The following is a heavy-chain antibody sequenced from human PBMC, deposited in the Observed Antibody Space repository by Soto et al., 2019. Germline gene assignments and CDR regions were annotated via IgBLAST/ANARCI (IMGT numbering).Heavy chain of an antibody. CDR2: MNPNSGNT. V-gene: IGHV1-8*01. CDR3: ARGTRRSGYGLAGNYYYYYMDV. Sequence: GASVKVSCKASGYTFTSYDINWARQATGQGLEWMGWMNPNSGNTGYAQKFQGRVTMTRNTSISTAYMELSSLRSEDTAVYYCARGTRRSGYGLAGNYYYYYMDVWGKGTTVTVSS. D-gene: IGHD5-12*01. J-gene: IGHJ6*03. CDR1: GYTFTSYD.